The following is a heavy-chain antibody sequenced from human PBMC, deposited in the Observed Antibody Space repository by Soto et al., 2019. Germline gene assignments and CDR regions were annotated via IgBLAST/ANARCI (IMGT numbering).Heavy chain of an antibody. D-gene: IGHD2-21*01. J-gene: IGHJ5*01. V-gene: IGHV3-23*01. Sequence: EVQLLESGGGVVRPGGSLRLSRAASGFTFRNFVMSWVRQAPGKGLQWVSAIRATGGQTFYADSVKGRFTISRDNSKNMLYLQINSLRDEDTALYFCAQDRGWGVVSPSHDSWGQGTLVTVSS. CDR1: GFTFRNFV. CDR3: AQDRGWGVVSPSHDS. CDR2: IRATGGQT.